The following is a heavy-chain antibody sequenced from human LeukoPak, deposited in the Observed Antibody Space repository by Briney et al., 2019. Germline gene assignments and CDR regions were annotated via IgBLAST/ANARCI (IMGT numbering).Heavy chain of an antibody. CDR3: AKDSGATFPKYYFDY. Sequence: GGTLRLSCAASGFTFSSYGMSWVRQAPGKGLEWVSAISGSGGSTYYADSVKGRFTISRDNSKNTLYPQMNSLRAEDTAVYYCAKDSGATFPKYYFDYWGQGTLVTVSS. CDR1: GFTFSSYG. D-gene: IGHD3-10*01. CDR2: ISGSGGST. J-gene: IGHJ4*02. V-gene: IGHV3-23*01.